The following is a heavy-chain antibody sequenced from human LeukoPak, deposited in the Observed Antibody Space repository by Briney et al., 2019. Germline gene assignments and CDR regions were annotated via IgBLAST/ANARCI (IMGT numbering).Heavy chain of an antibody. CDR2: IYYSGST. J-gene: IGHJ4*02. V-gene: IGHV4-39*01. D-gene: IGHD6-13*01. CDR1: GGSISSSSYY. CDR3: ARLQIAAAVYYFDY. Sequence: PSETLSLTCTASGGSISSSSYYWGWIRQPPGKGLEWIGSIYYSGSTYYNPSLKSRVTISVDTSKNQFSLKLSSVTAADTAVYYSARLQIAAAVYYFDYWGQGTLVTVSS.